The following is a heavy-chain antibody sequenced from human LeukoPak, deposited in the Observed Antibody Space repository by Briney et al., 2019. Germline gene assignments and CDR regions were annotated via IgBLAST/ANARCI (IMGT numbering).Heavy chain of an antibody. Sequence: ASVKVSCKASGYTFTSYGISWVRQAPGQGLEWMGRISAYNGNTNYAQKLQGRVTMTTDTSTSTAYMELRSLRSDDTAVYYCARDRSYYGSGRGAGLDYWGQGTLVTVSS. CDR3: ARDRSYYGSGRGAGLDY. J-gene: IGHJ4*02. CDR2: ISAYNGNT. V-gene: IGHV1-18*01. D-gene: IGHD3-10*01. CDR1: GYTFTSYG.